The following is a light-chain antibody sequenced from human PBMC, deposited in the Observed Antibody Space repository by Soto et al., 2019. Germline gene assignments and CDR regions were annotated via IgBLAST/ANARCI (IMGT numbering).Light chain of an antibody. CDR1: QSINNY. J-gene: IGKJ1*01. CDR2: DAT. Sequence: IQLTQSPSSLYASVGDRIAITCRTSQSINNYLNWYQQKPGKAPKVLIYDATRLQSGVPSRFSGGESGTYFSLTISSLHPEYFATYYCQQNYSPHLTFGEGTEVDIK. CDR3: QQNYSPHLT. V-gene: IGKV1-39*01.